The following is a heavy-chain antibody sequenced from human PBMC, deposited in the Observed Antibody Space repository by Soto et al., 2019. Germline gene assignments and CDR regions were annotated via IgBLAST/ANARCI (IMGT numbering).Heavy chain of an antibody. CDR2: IIPILGIA. V-gene: IGHV1-69*02. CDR3: GRGYYYGSGGGSFDY. Sequence: QVQLVQSGAEVKKPGSSVKVSCKASGGTFSSYTISWVRQAPGQGLEWMGRIIPILGIANYAQKFQGRVTITADKSTSTAYMGLSSLRSEDTAVYYCGRGYYYGSGGGSFDYWGQGTLVTVSS. CDR1: GGTFSSYT. D-gene: IGHD3-10*01. J-gene: IGHJ4*02.